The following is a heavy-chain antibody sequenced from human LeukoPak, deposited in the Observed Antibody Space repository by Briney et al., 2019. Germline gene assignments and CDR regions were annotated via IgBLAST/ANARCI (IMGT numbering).Heavy chain of an antibody. D-gene: IGHD3-22*01. CDR2: IFPSGGEI. J-gene: IGHJ5*02. V-gene: IGHV3-23*01. CDR3: AKVHYYDSSGYSP. CDR1: GFTFSTFA. Sequence: GGSLRLSCAASGFTFSTFAMIWVRQPPGKGLEWVSSIFPSGGEIHYAASVRGRFTISRDNSKSTLSLQMNSLRAEDTAIYYCAKVHYYDSSGYSPWGQGTLVTVSS.